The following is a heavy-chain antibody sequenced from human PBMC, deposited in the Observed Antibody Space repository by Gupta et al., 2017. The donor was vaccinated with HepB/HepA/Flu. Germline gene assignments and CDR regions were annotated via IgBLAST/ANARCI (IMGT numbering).Heavy chain of an antibody. CDR2: ISTAGCT. CDR3: AREGRYGHIDAFDM. D-gene: IGHD4-17*01. Sequence: EVQLVDSGGDLVQPGGSLRLSLPATGFTFTNYEMHWVRQGTGKGLEWVSSISTAGCTYYADSVKGRFTISRDIAQNSLYLQMNSLRDGDTAVYYCAREGRYGHIDAFDMWGQGTMVTVSS. CDR1: GFTFTNYE. J-gene: IGHJ3*02. V-gene: IGHV3-13*01.